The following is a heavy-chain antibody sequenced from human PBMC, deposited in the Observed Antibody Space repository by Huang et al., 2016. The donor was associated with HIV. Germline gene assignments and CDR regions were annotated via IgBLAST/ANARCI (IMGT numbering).Heavy chain of an antibody. D-gene: IGHD4-17*01. J-gene: IGHJ5*02. CDR2: INYACNT. CDR1: GGSLSGYY. V-gene: IGHV4-34*02. CDR3: ASGGVDCGDWYNWLDP. Sequence: QVQLQQWGAGLLKPSETLSLTCAVYGGSLSGYYWSWIRQPPGKGLEWNGEINYACNTNYSPSLKSRVSMSVDTSKKQFSLKLTSVTATDTAVYFCASGGVDCGDWYNWLDPWGQGTLVIVSS.